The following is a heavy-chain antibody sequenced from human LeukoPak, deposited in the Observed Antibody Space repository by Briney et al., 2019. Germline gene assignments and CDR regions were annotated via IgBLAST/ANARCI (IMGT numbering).Heavy chain of an antibody. CDR1: GGSINSSSYY. D-gene: IGHD4-23*01. Sequence: SETLSLTCTVSGGSINSSSYYWGWIRQPPGRGLEWIGSIYYSGSTYYNPSLKSRVTISVDTSKNQFSLKLSSVTAADTAVYYCARSCLRWGSDAFDIWGQGTMVTVSS. CDR3: ARSCLRWGSDAFDI. CDR2: IYYSGST. J-gene: IGHJ3*02. V-gene: IGHV4-39*07.